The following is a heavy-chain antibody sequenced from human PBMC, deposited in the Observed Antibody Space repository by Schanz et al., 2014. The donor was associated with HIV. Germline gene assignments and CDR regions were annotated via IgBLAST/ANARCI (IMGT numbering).Heavy chain of an antibody. Sequence: QVQLVQSGAEVKKPGSSVKISCKTSGGTFSSFAINWVRQAPGQGLEWMGGIIPMFGTANYAQKFQGRVTITADKSTSTAYMDLRSLRSEDTAVYYCARDLGEVVAARHWGQGTLVTVSS. CDR1: GGTFSSFA. V-gene: IGHV1-69*06. D-gene: IGHD2-15*01. J-gene: IGHJ4*02. CDR3: ARDLGEVVAARH. CDR2: IIPMFGTA.